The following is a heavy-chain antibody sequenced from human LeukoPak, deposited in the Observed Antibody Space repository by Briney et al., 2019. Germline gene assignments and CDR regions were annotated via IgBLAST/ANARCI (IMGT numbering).Heavy chain of an antibody. Sequence: ASVKVSCKASGGTFSDYAISWVRQAPGQGLEWMGRIIPILGIAKYAQKFQGRVTITADSSTSTAYMELRSLRSEDTAVYYCASDRHYSAAPSDYWGQGTLVSVSS. D-gene: IGHD2-21*01. J-gene: IGHJ4*02. CDR3: ASDRHYSAAPSDY. V-gene: IGHV1-69*04. CDR2: IIPILGIA. CDR1: GGTFSDYA.